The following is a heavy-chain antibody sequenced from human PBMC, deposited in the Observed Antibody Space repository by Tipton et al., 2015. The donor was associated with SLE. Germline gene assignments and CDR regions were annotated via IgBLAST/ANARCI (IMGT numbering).Heavy chain of an antibody. J-gene: IGHJ5*02. CDR1: GYAFTDYF. V-gene: IGHV1-2*02. Sequence: QSGPEVKKPGASVKVSCKASGYAFTDYFVHWVRQAPGQGLEWVGWINPNNGDTDYAQKFQGRVTMTRDTSISTAYMELIRLRSDATAVYYCARGAGYNRGGEWFDPWGQGSLVTVSS. D-gene: IGHD1-14*01. CDR3: ARGAGYNRGGEWFDP. CDR2: INPNNGDT.